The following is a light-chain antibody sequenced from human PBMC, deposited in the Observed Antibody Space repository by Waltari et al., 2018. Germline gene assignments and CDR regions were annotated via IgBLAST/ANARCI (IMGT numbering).Light chain of an antibody. V-gene: IGLV1-51*01. J-gene: IGLJ3*02. CDR3: GTWDSSLSVGV. CDR1: SSTIGNNF. Sequence: QSVLTQPPSVSAAPGQKVTISCPGSSSTIGNNFLSRYQQFPGTVPKLLIYDNDKRPSGIPARFSASKSGTSATLGITGLQTGDEADYYCGTWDSSLSVGVFGGGTKLTVL. CDR2: DND.